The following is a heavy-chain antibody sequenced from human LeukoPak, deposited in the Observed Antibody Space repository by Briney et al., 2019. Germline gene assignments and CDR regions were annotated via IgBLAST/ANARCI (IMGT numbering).Heavy chain of an antibody. J-gene: IGHJ4*02. CDR1: GGSFSGYY. D-gene: IGHD4-17*01. CDR2: INHSGST. Sequence: SETLSLTCAVYGGSFSGYYWSWIRQPPGKGLEWTGEINHSGSTNYNPSLKSRVTISVDTSKNQFSLKLSSVTAADTAVYYCARGSDYGDYSWGNFDYWGQGTLVTVSS. CDR3: ARGSDYGDYSWGNFDY. V-gene: IGHV4-34*01.